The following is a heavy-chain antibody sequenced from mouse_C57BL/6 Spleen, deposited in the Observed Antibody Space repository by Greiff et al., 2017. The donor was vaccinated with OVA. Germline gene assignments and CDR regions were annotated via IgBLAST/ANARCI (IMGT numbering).Heavy chain of an antibody. J-gene: IGHJ2*01. CDR2: IDPSDSYT. CDR3: ARYGYGSSYFDY. D-gene: IGHD1-1*01. Sequence: VQLQQPGAELVMPGASVKLSCKASGYTFTSYWMHWVKQRPGQGLEWIGEIDPSDSYTNYNQKFKGKSTLTVDKSSSTAYMQLSSLTSEDSAVYYCARYGYGSSYFDYWGQGTTLTVSS. V-gene: IGHV1-69*01. CDR1: GYTFTSYW.